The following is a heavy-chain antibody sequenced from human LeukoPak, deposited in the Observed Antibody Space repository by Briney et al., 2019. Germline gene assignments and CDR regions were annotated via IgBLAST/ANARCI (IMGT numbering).Heavy chain of an antibody. CDR3: ARDEAGLIGYFDY. Sequence: SETLSLTCAVSGGSISSSNWWSWVRQPPGKGLEWIGEIYHSGSTNYNPPLKSRVTISVDKSKNQFSLKLSSVTAADTAVYYCARDEAGLIGYFDYWGQGTLVTVSS. CDR1: GGSISSSNW. J-gene: IGHJ4*02. V-gene: IGHV4-4*02. CDR2: IYHSGST. D-gene: IGHD6-19*01.